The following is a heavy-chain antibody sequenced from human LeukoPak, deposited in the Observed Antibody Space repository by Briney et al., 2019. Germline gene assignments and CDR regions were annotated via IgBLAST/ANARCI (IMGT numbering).Heavy chain of an antibody. V-gene: IGHV3-30*18. J-gene: IGHJ4*02. CDR1: GFTFSSYG. Sequence: GRFLRLSCAASGFTFSSYGMHWVRQAPGKGLEWVAVISYDGSNKYYADSVKGRFTISRDNSKNTLYLQMNSLRAEDTAVYYCAKEMSSGYYWEVDYWGQGTLVTVSS. CDR3: AKEMSSGYYWEVDY. D-gene: IGHD3-22*01. CDR2: ISYDGSNK.